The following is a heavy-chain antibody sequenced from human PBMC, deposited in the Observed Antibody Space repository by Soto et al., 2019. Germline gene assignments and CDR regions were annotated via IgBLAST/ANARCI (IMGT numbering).Heavy chain of an antibody. J-gene: IGHJ5*02. Sequence: QITLKESGPTLVKPTQTLTLTCTFSGFSLSSSGVGVAWIRQPPGKALEWLALVYWDNDKSYSPSLKSRLTITKDRSKXXVXLXXANMDPVDTATYYCAHRRNTYYDIFTGYRKNWFDPWGQGTLVTVSS. V-gene: IGHV2-5*02. CDR1: GFSLSSSGVG. CDR3: AHRRNTYYDIFTGYRKNWFDP. CDR2: VYWDNDK. D-gene: IGHD3-9*01.